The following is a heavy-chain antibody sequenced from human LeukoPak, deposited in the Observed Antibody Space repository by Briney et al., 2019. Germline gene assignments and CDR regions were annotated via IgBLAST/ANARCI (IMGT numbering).Heavy chain of an antibody. D-gene: IGHD1-14*01. V-gene: IGHV3-15*01. Sequence: GGSLRLSCAASGFTFTNAWMSWVRQAPGKGLEWVGRFKRKTDGGTTDYAAPVKGRFTISRDHSKNTLSLQMNSLKTEDTAVYYCTTHLPYNYWGQGTLVTVSS. CDR1: GFTFTNAW. CDR2: FKRKTDGGTT. CDR3: TTHLPYNY. J-gene: IGHJ4*02.